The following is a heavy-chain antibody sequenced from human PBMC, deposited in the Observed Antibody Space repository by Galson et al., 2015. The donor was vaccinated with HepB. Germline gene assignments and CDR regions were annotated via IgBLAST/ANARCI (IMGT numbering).Heavy chain of an antibody. V-gene: IGHV1-46*01. Sequence: SVKVSCKASGYILTNYYMHWVRQAPGQGLEWMGIINPSGGSTTYAQKFQGRVTMTRDTSTITVYMELSSLRSDDTAIYFCARDHVGLSTGGDYWGQGTLVTVSS. CDR2: INPSGGST. D-gene: IGHD2-2*01. CDR1: GYILTNYY. J-gene: IGHJ4*02. CDR3: ARDHVGLSTGGDY.